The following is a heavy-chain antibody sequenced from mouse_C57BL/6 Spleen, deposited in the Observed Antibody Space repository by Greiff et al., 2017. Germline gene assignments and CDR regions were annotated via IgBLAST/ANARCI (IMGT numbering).Heavy chain of an antibody. Sequence: QVQLQQPGAELVKPGASVKLSCKASGYTFTSYWMHWVKQRPGQGLEWIGMIHPDSGSTNYNEKFKSKATLTVDKSSSTAYMQLSSLTSEDSAVYYCARYEYGGSRSFGDWGKGTLVTVSA. D-gene: IGHD1-1*01. V-gene: IGHV1-64*01. J-gene: IGHJ3*01. CDR1: GYTFTSYW. CDR2: IHPDSGST. CDR3: ARYEYGGSRSFGD.